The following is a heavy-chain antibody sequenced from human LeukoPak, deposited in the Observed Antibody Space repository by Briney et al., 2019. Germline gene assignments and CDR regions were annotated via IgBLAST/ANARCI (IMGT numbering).Heavy chain of an antibody. D-gene: IGHD3-3*01. CDR2: ISSSGTTI. Sequence: PGGSLRLSCAASGFTFSDYYMSWIRQAPGKGLEWVSYISSSGTTISYTDSVKGRFTISRDNAKNSLYLQMNSLRAEDTAVYYCARDTGFGVVINPTYGMDVWGQGTTVTVSS. J-gene: IGHJ6*02. CDR3: ARDTGFGVVINPTYGMDV. CDR1: GFTFSDYY. V-gene: IGHV3-11*04.